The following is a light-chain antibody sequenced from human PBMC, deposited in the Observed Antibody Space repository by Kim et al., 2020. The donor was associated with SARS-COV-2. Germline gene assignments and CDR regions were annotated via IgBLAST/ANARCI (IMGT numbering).Light chain of an antibody. CDR2: GKN. J-gene: IGLJ2*01. Sequence: VALGQTVRITCQGDSLRSYYTTWYQQKPGQAPIVVAYGKNNRPSGIPDRFSGSSSGNTASLTITGTQAGDEADYYCNSRDNNDNVLFGGGTRLTVL. CDR3: NSRDNNDNVL. V-gene: IGLV3-19*01. CDR1: SLRSYY.